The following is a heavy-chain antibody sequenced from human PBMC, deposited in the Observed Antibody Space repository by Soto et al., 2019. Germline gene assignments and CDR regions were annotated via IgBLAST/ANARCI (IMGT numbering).Heavy chain of an antibody. J-gene: IGHJ4*02. CDR3: GRQRTSVVTQAYFDV. D-gene: IGHD2-21*02. CDR1: GDSHSSSRDY. V-gene: IGHV4-39*01. Sequence: SETVPLTCTVTGDSHSSSRDYGRWIRRPPGEGLEDIGSIYYSGSPYNKPSIRSRVSMSIDTSKDHLSPKLKSVTAADTALYFCGRQRTSVVTQAYFDVWGPGSLVTVS. CDR2: IYYSGSP.